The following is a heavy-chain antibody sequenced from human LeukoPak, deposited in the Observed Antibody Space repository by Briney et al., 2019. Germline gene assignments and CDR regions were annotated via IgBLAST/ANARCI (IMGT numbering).Heavy chain of an antibody. D-gene: IGHD3-22*01. CDR1: GFTFSSYS. J-gene: IGHJ3*02. CDR2: ISSLSGTI. V-gene: IGHV3-48*01. CDR3: AKVRMITMIAYDAFDI. Sequence: GGSLRLSCAASGFTFSSYSMNWVRQAPGKGLEWVSYISSLSGTIHYADSVTGRFIISRDNAKNSLFLQMNSLRAEDTAVYYCAKVRMITMIAYDAFDIWGQGTMVTVSS.